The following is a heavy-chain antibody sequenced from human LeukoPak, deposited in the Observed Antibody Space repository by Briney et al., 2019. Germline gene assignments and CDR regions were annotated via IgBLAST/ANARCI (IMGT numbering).Heavy chain of an antibody. Sequence: SETLSLTCTVSGGSISSYYWSWVRQPPGKGLEWVGYIYYSGSTNYNPSLKSRVTISVDTSKTQFSLKLSSVTAADTAVYYCAGGSGIFDYWGQGTLVTVSS. V-gene: IGHV4-59*01. CDR1: GGSISSYY. CDR3: AGGSGIFDY. CDR2: IYYSGST. D-gene: IGHD3-10*01. J-gene: IGHJ4*02.